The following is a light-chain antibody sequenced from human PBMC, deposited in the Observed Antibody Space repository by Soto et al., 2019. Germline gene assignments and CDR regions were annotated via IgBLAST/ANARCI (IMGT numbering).Light chain of an antibody. CDR2: GAS. CDR3: QQYKTWPPL. J-gene: IGKJ3*01. Sequence: EGVMTQSPATLSLSPGERATLSCRASQSVSSFLAWYHQIPGQAPRLLIYGASTRATGVPARFSGSGSGTEFTLTISSLQSEDFGLYYWQQYKTWPPLFGPGTKVDIK. V-gene: IGKV3D-15*01. CDR1: QSVSSF.